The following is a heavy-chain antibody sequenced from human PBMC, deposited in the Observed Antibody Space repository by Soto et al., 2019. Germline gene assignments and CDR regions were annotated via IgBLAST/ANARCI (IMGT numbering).Heavy chain of an antibody. D-gene: IGHD6-19*01. Sequence: ASVKVSCKASGYSFTGYYIHWLRQAPGQGLEWMGWIYPNSGDTKSAQKFQGRLTLTRDTSITTAYMELSSLRSDDTAIYYCASLQTSGWYGVHWGQGTLVTISS. V-gene: IGHV1-2*02. CDR3: ASLQTSGWYGVH. J-gene: IGHJ4*02. CDR2: IYPNSGDT. CDR1: GYSFTGYY.